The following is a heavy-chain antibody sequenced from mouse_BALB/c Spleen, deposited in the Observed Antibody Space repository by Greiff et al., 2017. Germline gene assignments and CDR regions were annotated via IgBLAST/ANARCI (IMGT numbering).Heavy chain of an antibody. D-gene: IGHD2-2*01. CDR3: ARSRGYYSDY. CDR1: GFTFSSFG. CDR2: ISSGSSTI. J-gene: IGHJ2*01. Sequence: EVQGVESGGGLVQPGGSRKLSCAASGFTFSSFGMHWVRQAPEKGLEWVAYISSGSSTIYYADTVKGRFTISRDNPKNTLFLQMTSLRSEDTAMYYCARSRGYYSDYWGQGTTLTVSS. V-gene: IGHV5-17*02.